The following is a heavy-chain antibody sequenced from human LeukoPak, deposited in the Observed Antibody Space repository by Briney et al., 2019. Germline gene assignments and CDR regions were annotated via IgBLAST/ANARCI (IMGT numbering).Heavy chain of an antibody. CDR3: ARDYERIIMVRGVPLSPQTVFDP. CDR1: GYTFTGYY. J-gene: IGHJ5*02. Sequence: ASVKVSCKASGYTFTGYYMHWVRQAPGQGLEWMGSINANSGGTNYAQKFQGRVTMTRDTSISTAYMELSRLRSDDTAVYYCARDYERIIMVRGVPLSPQTVFDPWGQGTLVTVSS. D-gene: IGHD3-10*01. V-gene: IGHV1-2*02. CDR2: INANSGGT.